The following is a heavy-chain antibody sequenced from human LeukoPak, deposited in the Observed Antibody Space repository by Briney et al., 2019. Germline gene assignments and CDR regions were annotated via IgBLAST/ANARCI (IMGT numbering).Heavy chain of an antibody. CDR1: GYTFTTYT. Sequence: GASVKVSCKASGYTFTTYTMHWVRQAPGQRLEWMGWINAGNGNTKYSQKFQGRVTITGDTPASTAYMELSSLRSEDTAVYYCATNLGYYYGMDVWGQGTTVTVSS. V-gene: IGHV1-3*01. J-gene: IGHJ6*02. D-gene: IGHD1-14*01. CDR3: ATNLGYYYGMDV. CDR2: INAGNGNT.